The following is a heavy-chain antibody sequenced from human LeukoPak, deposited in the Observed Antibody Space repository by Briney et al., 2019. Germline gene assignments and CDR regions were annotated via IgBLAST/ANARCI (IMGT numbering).Heavy chain of an antibody. CDR1: GFTFSSYA. CDR3: AKDGFSSSWYYFDY. Sequence: GGSLRLSCAASGFTFSSYAMSWVRRAPGKGLEWVSAISGSGGSTYYADSVKGRFTISRDNSKNTLYLQMNSLRAEDTAVYYCAKDGFSSSWYYFDYWGQGTLVTVSS. CDR2: ISGSGGST. J-gene: IGHJ4*02. V-gene: IGHV3-23*01. D-gene: IGHD6-13*01.